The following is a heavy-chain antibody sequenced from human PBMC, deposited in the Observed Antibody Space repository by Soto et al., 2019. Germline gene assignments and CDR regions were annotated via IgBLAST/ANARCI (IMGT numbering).Heavy chain of an antibody. CDR1: GGSFSGYY. J-gene: IGHJ4*02. Sequence: QVQLQQWGAGLLKPSETLSLTCAVYGGSFSGYYWSWIRQPPGKGLEWIGEINHSGSTNYNPSLKSRVTISVDTSKNQFSLKLSSVTAADTAVYYCARFPQGVAAKGFDYWGQGTLVTVSS. CDR2: INHSGST. CDR3: ARFPQGVAAKGFDY. V-gene: IGHV4-34*01. D-gene: IGHD2-15*01.